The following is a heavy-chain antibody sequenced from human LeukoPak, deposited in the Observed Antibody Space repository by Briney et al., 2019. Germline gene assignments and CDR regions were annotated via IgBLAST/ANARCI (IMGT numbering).Heavy chain of an antibody. V-gene: IGHV4-59*08. CDR2: IYYSRSA. J-gene: IGHJ6*03. Sequence: SETRSLTCTVSGGSISSYYWSWIRQPPGKGLEWIGYIYYSRSANYNPSLKSRVTISVDTSKNQFSLKLSSVTAADTAVYYCARCDADIVVVPAALSYYYYYMDVWGKGTTVTVSS. CDR3: ARCDADIVVVPAALSYYYYYMDV. D-gene: IGHD2-2*01. CDR1: GGSISSYY.